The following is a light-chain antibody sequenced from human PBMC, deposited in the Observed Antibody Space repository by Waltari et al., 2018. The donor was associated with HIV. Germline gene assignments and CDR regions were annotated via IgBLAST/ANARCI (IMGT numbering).Light chain of an antibody. CDR3: QSYDSTNPCV. CDR1: SGNIASNH. J-gene: IGLJ1*01. CDR2: EDT. Sequence: NFMLTQPHSVSESPGKTVTISCARSSGNIASNHVQWYQQRPGSAPTPVIYEDTQRPSGVPDRFSGSIDISSNSASLTMYELKTEDEADYYCQSYDSTNPCVFGTGTRVTVL. V-gene: IGLV6-57*03.